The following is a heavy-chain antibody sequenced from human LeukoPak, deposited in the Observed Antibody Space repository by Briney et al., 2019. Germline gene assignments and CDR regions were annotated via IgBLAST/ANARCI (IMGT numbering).Heavy chain of an antibody. V-gene: IGHV4-59*01. J-gene: IGHJ4*02. CDR1: GGSISNYY. D-gene: IGHD2-2*01. CDR3: ATGGDVCTSSSCRDY. Sequence: SETLSLTCTVSGGSISNYYWSWIRQPPGKGLEWIGYIYYSGSTKYNPSLKSRVTISVDTSKNQFSLKLSSVTAADTAVYYCATGGDVCTSSSCRDYWGQGTLVTVSS. CDR2: IYYSGST.